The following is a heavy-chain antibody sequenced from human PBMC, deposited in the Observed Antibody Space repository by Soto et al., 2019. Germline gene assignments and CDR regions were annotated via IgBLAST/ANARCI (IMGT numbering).Heavy chain of an antibody. CDR1: GFTFSSYA. V-gene: IGHV3-23*01. Sequence: EVQLLESGGGLVQPGGSLRLSCAASGFTFSSYAMSWVRQAPGRGLEWVSAISGSGGSTYYADSVKGRFTISRDNSKNTLYLQMNSLRAEDTAVYYCAKGYCSGGSCWEDYWGQGTLVTVSS. D-gene: IGHD2-15*01. CDR3: AKGYCSGGSCWEDY. CDR2: ISGSGGST. J-gene: IGHJ4*02.